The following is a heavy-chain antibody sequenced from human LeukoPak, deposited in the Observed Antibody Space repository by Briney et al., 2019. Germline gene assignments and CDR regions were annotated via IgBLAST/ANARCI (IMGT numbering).Heavy chain of an antibody. CDR1: GFTFSSYE. J-gene: IGHJ4*02. V-gene: IGHV3-48*03. CDR2: ISSGSTI. CDR3: ARESIAVAGAPFDY. D-gene: IGHD6-19*01. Sequence: GSLRLSCAASGFTFSSYEMNWVRQAPGKGLEWVSYISSGSTIYDADSVKGRFTISRDNAKNSLYLQMNGLRAEDTAVYYCARESIAVAGAPFDYWGQGTLVTVSS.